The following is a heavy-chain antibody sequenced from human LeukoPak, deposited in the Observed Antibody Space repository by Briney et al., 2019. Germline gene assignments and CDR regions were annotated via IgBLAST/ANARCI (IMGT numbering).Heavy chain of an antibody. D-gene: IGHD1-26*01. CDR3: ARLSFLGSYADAFDI. Sequence: GESLKISCKGSGYSFTSYWIGWVRQMPGKGLEWMGIIYPGDSDTRYSPSFQGQVTISADKSISTAYLQWSSLKASDTATYYCARLSFLGSYADAFDIWGQGTMDTVSS. CDR1: GYSFTSYW. J-gene: IGHJ3*02. V-gene: IGHV5-51*01. CDR2: IYPGDSDT.